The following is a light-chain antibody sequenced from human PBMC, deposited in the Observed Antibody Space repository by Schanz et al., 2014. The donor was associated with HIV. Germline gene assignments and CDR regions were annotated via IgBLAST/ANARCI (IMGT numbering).Light chain of an antibody. CDR3: AAWDDSLNGHWV. J-gene: IGLJ3*02. V-gene: IGLV1-44*01. Sequence: QSVLTQPPSASGTPGQRVTISCSGSSSNIGSNTENWSHHLPGMAPKLLIYSNDQRPSWVPDRFSGSKSGTSASLAISGLQSEDEADYYCAAWDDSLNGHWVFGGGTKLTVL. CDR1: SSNIGSNT. CDR2: SND.